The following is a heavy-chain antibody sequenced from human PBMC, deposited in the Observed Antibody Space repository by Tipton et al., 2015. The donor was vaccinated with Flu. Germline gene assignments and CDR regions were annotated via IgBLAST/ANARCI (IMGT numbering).Heavy chain of an antibody. D-gene: IGHD5-12*01. Sequence: TLSLTCTISGHSISSDYYWGWIRQSPGKGLEWIGNIFHTGSTYHNPSLKGRVTISVDTSKNQFSLKVTSLTAADTAVYYCARGTGYANAYLDSWGQGTLVTVSS. V-gene: IGHV4-38-2*02. CDR1: GHSISSDYY. J-gene: IGHJ4*02. CDR2: IFHTGST. CDR3: ARGTGYANAYLDS.